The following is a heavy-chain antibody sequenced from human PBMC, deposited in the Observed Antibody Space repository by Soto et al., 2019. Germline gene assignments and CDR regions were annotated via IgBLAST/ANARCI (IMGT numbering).Heavy chain of an antibody. Sequence: SETLSLTCTVSGGSISSGDYYWSWIRQPPGKGLEWIGYIYYSGSTYYNPSLKSRVTISVDTSKNQFSLKLSSVTAADTAVYYCASQEKIWSGYYVDYYYGMEVWGQGTTVTVSS. D-gene: IGHD3-3*01. CDR2: IYYSGST. CDR3: ASQEKIWSGYYVDYYYGMEV. J-gene: IGHJ6*02. CDR1: GGSISSGDYY. V-gene: IGHV4-30-4*01.